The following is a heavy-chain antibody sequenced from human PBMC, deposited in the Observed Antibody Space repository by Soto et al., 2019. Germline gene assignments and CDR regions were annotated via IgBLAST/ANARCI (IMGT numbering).Heavy chain of an antibody. CDR3: AKDWFPGDWASDAFDI. CDR2: ISGSGGST. J-gene: IGHJ3*02. V-gene: IGHV3-23*01. CDR1: GFSFSSSP. D-gene: IGHD2-21*02. Sequence: GGSLRLSCAASGFSFSSSPMSWVRQAPGKGLEWVSSISGSGGSTYYADSVKGRFIISRDNSKKNSLYLHMNSLRAEDTAVYYCAKDWFPGDWASDAFDIWGQGTMVTVSS.